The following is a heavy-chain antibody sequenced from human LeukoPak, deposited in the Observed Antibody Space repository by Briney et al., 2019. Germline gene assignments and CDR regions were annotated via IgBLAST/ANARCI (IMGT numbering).Heavy chain of an antibody. CDR2: IYSDGST. CDR3: ARDLAGYNSFDY. Sequence: PGGSLRLSCAASGFTVSSNYMSWVRQAPGKGLEWVSSIYSDGSTYYTDPVKGRFTISRDNSKNTLYLQMNSLRAEDTAVYYCARDLAGYNSFDYWGQGTLVTVSS. CDR1: GFTVSSNY. V-gene: IGHV3-66*01. J-gene: IGHJ4*02. D-gene: IGHD5-24*01.